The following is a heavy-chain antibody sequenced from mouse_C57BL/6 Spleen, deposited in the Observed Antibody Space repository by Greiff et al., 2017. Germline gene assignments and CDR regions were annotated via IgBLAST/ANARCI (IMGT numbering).Heavy chain of an antibody. J-gene: IGHJ3*01. CDR1: GYTFTDYE. V-gene: IGHV1-15*01. Sequence: QVHVKQSGAELVRPGASVTLSCKASGYTFTDYEMHWVKQTPVHGLEWIGAIDPETGGTAYNQKFKGKAILTADKSTSTAYMELRSLTYEDSADYYCTVYYMAWFAYWGQGTLVTVSA. D-gene: IGHD2-1*01. CDR2: IDPETGGT. CDR3: TVYYMAWFAY.